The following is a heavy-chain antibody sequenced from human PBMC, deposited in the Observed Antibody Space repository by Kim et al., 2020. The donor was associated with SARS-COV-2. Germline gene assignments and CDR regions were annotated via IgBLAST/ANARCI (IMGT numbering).Heavy chain of an antibody. CDR2: IYPGDSDT. CDR1: GYSFTNYW. CDR3: ARLIYYDSSGSETFDI. J-gene: IGHJ3*02. Sequence: GESLKISCKGSGYSFTNYWIGWVRQMPGKGLEWMGIIYPGDSDTRYSPSFQGQVTISADKSISTAYLQWSSLEASDTAMYYCARLIYYDSSGSETFDIWGQGTMVTVSS. D-gene: IGHD3-22*01. V-gene: IGHV5-51*01.